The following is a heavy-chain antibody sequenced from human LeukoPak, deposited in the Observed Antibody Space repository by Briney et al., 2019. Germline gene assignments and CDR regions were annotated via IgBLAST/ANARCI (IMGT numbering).Heavy chain of an antibody. V-gene: IGHV3-43*02. J-gene: IGHJ4*02. CDR1: GFTFHDYA. CDR2: ISGDGYST. Sequence: HSGGSLRLSCATSGFTFHDYAMHWVRHAPGKGLEWVSLISGDGYSTYYADSVKGRFTISRDNRKNSLYLQMNSLRSDDIAFYYCAKDGYGDYDYWGQGTLVTVSS. CDR3: AKDGYGDYDY. D-gene: IGHD4-17*01.